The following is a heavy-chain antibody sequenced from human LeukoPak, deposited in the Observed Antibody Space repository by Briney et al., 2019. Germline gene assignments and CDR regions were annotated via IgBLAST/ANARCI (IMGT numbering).Heavy chain of an antibody. Sequence: SETLSLTCTVSGGSISSYYWCWIRQPPAKGLEWVGYVYYGVSTYYNPAPNSRVTISVVTSTNPFSLKLSSVTSADTAVYSCARQANYYDSSGDLPYYFDYWGQGTLVTVSS. V-gene: IGHV4-59*08. D-gene: IGHD3-22*01. CDR1: GGSISSYY. CDR2: VYYGVST. J-gene: IGHJ4*02. CDR3: ARQANYYDSSGDLPYYFDY.